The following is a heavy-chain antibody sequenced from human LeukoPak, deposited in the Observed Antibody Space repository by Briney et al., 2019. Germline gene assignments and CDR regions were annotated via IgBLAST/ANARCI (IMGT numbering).Heavy chain of an antibody. Sequence: ASVKVSCKASGYTFTSYDINWVRQATGQGLEWMGWMNPNSGNTGYAQKFQGRVTITRNTSISTAYMELRSLRSDDTAVYYCAREGEEGTDPWGQGTLVTVSS. D-gene: IGHD2-21*01. CDR1: GYTFTSYD. CDR2: MNPNSGNT. CDR3: AREGEEGTDP. J-gene: IGHJ5*02. V-gene: IGHV1-8*03.